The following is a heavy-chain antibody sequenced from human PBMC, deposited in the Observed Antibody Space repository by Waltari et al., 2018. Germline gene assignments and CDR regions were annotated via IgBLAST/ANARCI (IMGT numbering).Heavy chain of an antibody. V-gene: IGHV3-73*01. J-gene: IGHJ4*02. CDR3: SRHDPLDY. CDR2: VRTKTNNYAT. Sequence: EEQMVESGGDLVQPGGSLKLSCAASGFIFSDSAIHWVRQAPGKGLELVGRVRTKTNNYATAYGAAVKGRFTISRDDSRNVAYLQMNSLKTEDTALYYCSRHDPLDYWGQGTLVTVSS. CDR1: GFIFSDSA.